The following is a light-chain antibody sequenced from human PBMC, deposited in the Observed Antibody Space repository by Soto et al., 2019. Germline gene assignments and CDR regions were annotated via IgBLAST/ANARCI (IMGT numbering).Light chain of an antibody. CDR1: SSDVGGYNY. CDR2: DVS. J-gene: IGLJ2*01. CDR3: SSYTSSSTLVV. Sequence: QSALTHPASVSVSPGQSITISCTGTSSDVGGYNYVSWYQQHPGKAPKLMIYDVSNRPSGVSNRFSGSKSGNTASLTSSGLQAEDEADYYCSSYTSSSTLVVFGGGTKLPVL. V-gene: IGLV2-14*01.